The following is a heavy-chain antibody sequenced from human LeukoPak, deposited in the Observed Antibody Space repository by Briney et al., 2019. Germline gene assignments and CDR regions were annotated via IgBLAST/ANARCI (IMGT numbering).Heavy chain of an antibody. CDR2: INPGDTNF. D-gene: IGHD1-1*01. J-gene: IGHJ4*02. CDR1: GYSFTNYW. V-gene: IGHV5-51*01. Sequence: GESLRISCKASGYSFTNYWSGWVSQMPEKGLEWMGMINPGDTNFAYSPSFQGQVTISADRSISTAYLQWSSLKASDTAMYYCARPRRAERDEDFWGQGTLVTVSS. CDR3: ARPRRAERDEDF.